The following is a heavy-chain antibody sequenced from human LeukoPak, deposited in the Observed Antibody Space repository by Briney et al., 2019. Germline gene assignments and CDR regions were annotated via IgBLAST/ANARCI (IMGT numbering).Heavy chain of an antibody. CDR1: GFTFSSYW. CDR2: IKQDGSEK. J-gene: IGHJ4*02. D-gene: IGHD3-3*01. V-gene: IGHV3-7*01. Sequence: GGSLRLSCAASGFTFSSYWMSWVRQAPGKGLEWVVNIKQDGSEKYYVDSVKGRFTISRDNAKNSLYLQMNSLRAEDTAVYYCARTSTYYDFWSGYYLHYYFDYWGQGTLVTVSS. CDR3: ARTSTYYDFWSGYYLHYYFDY.